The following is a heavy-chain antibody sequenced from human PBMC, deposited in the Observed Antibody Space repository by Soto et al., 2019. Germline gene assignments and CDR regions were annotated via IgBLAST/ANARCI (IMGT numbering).Heavy chain of an antibody. V-gene: IGHV3-7*05. J-gene: IGHJ3*02. CDR1: GFTFSNYY. D-gene: IGHD2-15*01. CDR3: ARYVGVI. Sequence: EAQLVESGGALVQPGGSLRLSCAASGFTFSNYYMTWVRQAPGKGLQWVASINQDGSEKYSVDSVKGRFTISRDNGKNSVYLQMNSLRVEDTAVYYCARYVGVIWGHGTKVTVSS. CDR2: INQDGSEK.